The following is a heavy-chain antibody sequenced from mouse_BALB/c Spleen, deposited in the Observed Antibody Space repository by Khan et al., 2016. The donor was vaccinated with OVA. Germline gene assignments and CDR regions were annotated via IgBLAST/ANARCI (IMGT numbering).Heavy chain of an antibody. CDR3: GSGGLRGVAMDY. Sequence: LQQPGPEVVKPGALVKISCKATGYTFTSYDINWVKQRPGQGLEWIGWIYPGDGSTEYNEKFKGKATLTADESSNTAYMQLSSLTSENVAVYFCGSGGLRGVAMDYWGQGTSVTVSS. V-gene: IGHV1S33*01. CDR2: IYPGDGST. J-gene: IGHJ4*01. D-gene: IGHD2-4*01. CDR1: GYTFTSYD.